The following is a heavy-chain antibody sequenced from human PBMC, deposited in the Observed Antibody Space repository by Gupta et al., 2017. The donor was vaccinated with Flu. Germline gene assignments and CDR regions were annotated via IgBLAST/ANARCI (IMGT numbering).Heavy chain of an antibody. CDR3: AKDRGYCSSTSCYLFDY. V-gene: IGHV3-23*01. J-gene: IGHJ4*02. Sequence: PGKGLEWVSAISGSGGSTYYPDSVKGRFTISRDNSKNTLYLQMNSLRAEDTAVYYCAKDRGYCSSTSCYLFDYWGQGTLVTVSS. D-gene: IGHD2-2*01. CDR2: ISGSGGST.